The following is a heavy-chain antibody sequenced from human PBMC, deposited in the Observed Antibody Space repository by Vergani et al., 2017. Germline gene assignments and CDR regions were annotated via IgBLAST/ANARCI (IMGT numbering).Heavy chain of an antibody. J-gene: IGHJ5*02. D-gene: IGHD6-6*01. CDR1: GGSISSYY. V-gene: IGHV4-59*01. CDR2: IYYSGST. Sequence: QVQLQESGPGLVKPSETLSLTFTVSGGSISSYYWSWIRQPPGKGLEWIGYIYYSGSTNYNPSLKSRVTISVDTSKNQFSLKLSSVTAADTAVYYCARDRRQLAPVGYWFDPWGQGTLVTVSS. CDR3: ARDRRQLAPVGYWFDP.